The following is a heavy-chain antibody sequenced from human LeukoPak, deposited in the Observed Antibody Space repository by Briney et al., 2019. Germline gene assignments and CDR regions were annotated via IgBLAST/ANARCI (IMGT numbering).Heavy chain of an antibody. V-gene: IGHV1-8*01. J-gene: IGHJ6*03. CDR1: GYTFTSYD. CDR2: MNPNSGNT. D-gene: IGHD6-13*01. CDR3: ARTSSSWYSYYYYYMDV. Sequence: ASVKVSCKASGYTFTSYDINWVRQATGQGLEWMGWMNPNSGNTGYAQKFQGRVTMTRNTSISTAYMELSSLRSEDTAAYYCARTSSSWYSYYYYYMDVWGKGTTVTVSS.